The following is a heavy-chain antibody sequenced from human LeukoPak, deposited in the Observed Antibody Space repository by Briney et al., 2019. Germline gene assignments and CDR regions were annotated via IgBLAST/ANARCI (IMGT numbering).Heavy chain of an antibody. CDR3: ARAPTYGDVNWFDP. Sequence: SETLSLTCTVSGYSISSGYYWGWIRQPPGKGLKWIGSISHSGSTYYNPSLKSRVTISVDTSKNQFSLKLSSLTAADTAVYYCARAPTYGDVNWFDPWGQGTLVTVSS. V-gene: IGHV4-38-2*02. D-gene: IGHD4-17*01. CDR1: GYSISSGYY. J-gene: IGHJ5*02. CDR2: ISHSGST.